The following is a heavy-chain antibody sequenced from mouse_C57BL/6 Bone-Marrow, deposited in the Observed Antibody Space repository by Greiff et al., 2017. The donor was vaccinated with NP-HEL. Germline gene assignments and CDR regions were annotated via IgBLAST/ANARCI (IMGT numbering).Heavy chain of an antibody. CDR1: GFTFSDYY. D-gene: IGHD2-4*01. J-gene: IGHJ3*01. Sequence: EVHLVESEGGLVQPGSSMKLSCTASGFTFSDYYMAWVRQVPEKGLEWVANINYDGSSTYYLDSLKSRFIISRDNAKNILYLQMSSLKSEDTATYYCARDDHYDYDVGFAYWGQGTLVTVSA. V-gene: IGHV5-16*01. CDR2: INYDGSST. CDR3: ARDDHYDYDVGFAY.